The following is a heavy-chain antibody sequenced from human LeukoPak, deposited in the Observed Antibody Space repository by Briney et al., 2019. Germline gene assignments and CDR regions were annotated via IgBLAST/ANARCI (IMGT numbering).Heavy chain of an antibody. J-gene: IGHJ4*02. Sequence: GGSLRLSCAASGFTFSSYWMSWVRQAPGKGLEWVSSISSSSSYIYYADSVKGRFTISRDNSKNTLYLQMNSLRAEDTAVYYCARRPAYYDILTGYSGKIFDYWGQGTLVTVSS. D-gene: IGHD3-9*01. CDR1: GFTFSSYW. CDR3: ARRPAYYDILTGYSGKIFDY. V-gene: IGHV3-21*01. CDR2: ISSSSSYI.